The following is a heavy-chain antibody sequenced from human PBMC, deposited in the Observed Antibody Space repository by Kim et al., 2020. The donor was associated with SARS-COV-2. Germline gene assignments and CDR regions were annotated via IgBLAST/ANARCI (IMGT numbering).Heavy chain of an antibody. V-gene: IGHV3-30*02. J-gene: IGHJ2*01. D-gene: IGHD3-22*01. CDR3: AKDPGTRMGLYFYL. Sequence: DSVKGRFTISRDNSKDTLYLQMNSLRTEDTAVYYCAKDPGTRMGLYFYLWCRGALVTVSS.